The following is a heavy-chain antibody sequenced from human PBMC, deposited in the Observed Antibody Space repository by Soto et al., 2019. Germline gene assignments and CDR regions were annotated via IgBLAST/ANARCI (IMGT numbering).Heavy chain of an antibody. D-gene: IGHD3-10*01. Sequence: QVQLQESGPGLVKPSETLSLTCSVSGGSVSVGDYYWSWIRQPPGKGLEWIGNIFYNGNTNYNPSHKSRATVSSETAKDQFSLTLTSVTASDTAVYYCARDYGEPYQAFFDSWGQGILVTVAS. J-gene: IGHJ4*02. CDR2: IFYNGNT. CDR1: GGSVSVGDYY. CDR3: ARDYGEPYQAFFDS. V-gene: IGHV4-61*08.